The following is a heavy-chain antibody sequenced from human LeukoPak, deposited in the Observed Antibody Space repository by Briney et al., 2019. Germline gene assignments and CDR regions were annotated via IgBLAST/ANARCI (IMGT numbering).Heavy chain of an antibody. D-gene: IGHD3-10*01. CDR1: GYTFTSYG. CDR3: ARDRKKGRGVTKRFDY. CDR2: ISAYNGNT. Sequence: ASVKVSCKASGYTFTSYGISWVRQAPGQGLEWMGWISAYNGNTNYAQKLQGRVTMTTDTSTSTAYMELRSLRSDDTAVYYCARDRKKGRGVTKRFDYWGQGTLVTVSS. J-gene: IGHJ4*02. V-gene: IGHV1-18*01.